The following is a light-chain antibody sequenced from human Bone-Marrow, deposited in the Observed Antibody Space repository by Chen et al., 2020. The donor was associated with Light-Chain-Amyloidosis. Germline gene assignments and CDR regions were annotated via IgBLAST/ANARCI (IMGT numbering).Light chain of an antibody. Sequence: QSALPQPASVSGPPGQSITISCTGSSSDVGGDKFVSWHQQHPDKAPKLMIYEVTNRPTWVPDRFSVSKSDNTASLTISGLQTEDEADYFCSSYTITNTLVFGSGTRVTVL. V-gene: IGLV2-14*01. CDR2: EVT. J-gene: IGLJ1*01. CDR3: SSYTITNTLV. CDR1: SSDVGGDKF.